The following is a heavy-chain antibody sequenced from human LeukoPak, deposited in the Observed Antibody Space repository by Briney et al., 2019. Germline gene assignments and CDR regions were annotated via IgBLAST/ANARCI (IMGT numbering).Heavy chain of an antibody. Sequence: GGSLRLSCAASGFTFSDYCMSWIRQAPGKGLEWVSYISSSGNTIYYADSVKGRFTISRDNAKNSLYLQMNSLRADDTAVYYCASKGSSSHYYYYGMDVWGQGTTVTVSS. CDR3: ASKGSSSHYYYYGMDV. CDR1: GFTFSDYC. J-gene: IGHJ6*02. D-gene: IGHD6-6*01. V-gene: IGHV3-11*01. CDR2: ISSSGNTI.